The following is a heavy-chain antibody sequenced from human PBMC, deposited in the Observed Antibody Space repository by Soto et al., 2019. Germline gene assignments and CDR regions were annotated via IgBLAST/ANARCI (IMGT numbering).Heavy chain of an antibody. CDR1: GFTFSTYS. CDR2: IRTADNTI. Sequence: EVQLVESGGGLVQPGGSLRLSCAVSGFTFSTYSVNWVRQAPGKGLEWVAYIRTADNTIYYADSVKGRFTISIDYATNSLYLQMSSLRAEDTALYYCARDNHWAFDYWGQGTQVTVSS. J-gene: IGHJ4*02. CDR3: ARDNHWAFDY. V-gene: IGHV3-48*01. D-gene: IGHD3-16*01.